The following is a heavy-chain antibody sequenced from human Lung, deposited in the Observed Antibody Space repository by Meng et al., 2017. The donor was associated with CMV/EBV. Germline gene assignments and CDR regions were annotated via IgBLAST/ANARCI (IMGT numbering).Heavy chain of an antibody. CDR1: GFTFSSYE. V-gene: IGHV3-48*03. D-gene: IGHD3-10*01. CDR2: ISSSGSTI. CDR3: ARAGITMVRGVMVDYYGMDV. Sequence: GGSLRLXCAASGFTFSSYEMNWVRQAPGKGLEWVSYISSSGSTIYYADSVKGRFTVSRDNAKNSLYLQMNSLRAEDTAVYYCARAGITMVRGVMVDYYGMDVWXQGTMVTVSS. J-gene: IGHJ6*02.